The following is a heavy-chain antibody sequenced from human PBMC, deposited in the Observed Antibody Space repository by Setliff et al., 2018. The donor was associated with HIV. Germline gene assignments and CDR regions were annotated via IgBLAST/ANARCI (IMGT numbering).Heavy chain of an antibody. CDR2: IKSASAGGAM. J-gene: IGHJ4*02. Sequence: GGSLRLSCAASGLTFNNAWMNWVRPAPGKGLEWVGRIKSASAGGAMDYAAPVKGRFSISRDASKSSMYLQMNSLKSEDTAVYYCVGLRYYADGAWHGGDYWGQGSLVTVSS. CDR3: VGLRYYADGAWHGGDY. V-gene: IGHV3-15*07. CDR1: GLTFNNAW. D-gene: IGHD2-8*01.